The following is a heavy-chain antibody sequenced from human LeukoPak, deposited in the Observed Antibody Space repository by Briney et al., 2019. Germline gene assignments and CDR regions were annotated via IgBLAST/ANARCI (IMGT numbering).Heavy chain of an antibody. J-gene: IGHJ5*02. V-gene: IGHV1-69*01. CDR1: GGTFSSYA. Sequence: GASVKVSXKASGGTFSSYAISWVRQAPGQGLEWMGGIIPIFGTANYAQKFQGRVTITADESTSTAYMELSSLRSEDTAVYYCARAEGDRITIFESGFDPWGQGTLVTVSS. CDR3: ARAEGDRITIFESGFDP. D-gene: IGHD3-3*01. CDR2: IIPIFGTA.